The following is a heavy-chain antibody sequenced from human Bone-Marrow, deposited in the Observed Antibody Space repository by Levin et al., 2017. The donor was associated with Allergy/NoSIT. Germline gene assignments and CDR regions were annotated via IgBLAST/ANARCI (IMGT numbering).Heavy chain of an antibody. CDR2: IYYSGST. V-gene: IGHV4-30-4*01. D-gene: IGHD4-17*01. CDR3: ARAPSVTTFDS. CDR1: GASFNSNDYY. J-gene: IGHJ4*02. Sequence: PSETLSLTCTVSGASFNSNDYYWSWIRQPAGKGPEWIGYIYYSGSTYYSPSLRSRITISIDRSKNQFSLNLTSVTAADTAMYYCARAPSVTTFDSWGQGTLVTVSS.